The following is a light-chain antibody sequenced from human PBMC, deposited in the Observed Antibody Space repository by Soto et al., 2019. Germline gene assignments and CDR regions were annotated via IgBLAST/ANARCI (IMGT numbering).Light chain of an antibody. Sequence: DIQMTQSPSSLSASVGDRVTISCQASQDISNYLNWYQHKEGKAPKLLIYDASNLETGVPSRFSGSGSGTDFNLPISCLQPEDIATYYCQKYDSLPLPFGPGTKVDIK. J-gene: IGKJ3*01. CDR3: QKYDSLPLP. CDR2: DAS. CDR1: QDISNY. V-gene: IGKV1-33*01.